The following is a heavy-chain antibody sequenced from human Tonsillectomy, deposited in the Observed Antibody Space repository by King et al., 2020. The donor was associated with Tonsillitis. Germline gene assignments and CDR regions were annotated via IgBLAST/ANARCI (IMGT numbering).Heavy chain of an antibody. D-gene: IGHD1-26*01. CDR2: TYSGGSST. CDR3: AKEMAYGGSYYDAFDI. CDR1: GFTFSSYA. J-gene: IGHJ3*02. Sequence: VQLVESGGGLVQPGGSLRLSCAASGFTFSSYAMSWVRQAPGKGLEWVSVTYSGGSSTYYADSVKGRFTISRDNSKNTLYLQRNSLRAEDTAVYYCAKEMAYGGSYYDAFDIWGQGTMVTVSS. V-gene: IGHV3-23*03.